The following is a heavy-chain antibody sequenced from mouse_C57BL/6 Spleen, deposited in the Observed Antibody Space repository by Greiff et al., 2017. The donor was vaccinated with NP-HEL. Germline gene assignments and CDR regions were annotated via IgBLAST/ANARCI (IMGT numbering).Heavy chain of an antibody. CDR2: IYPGDGDT. V-gene: IGHV1-80*01. Sequence: QVQLQQSGAELVKPGASVKISCKASGYAFSSYWMNWVKQRPGKGLEWIGQIYPGDGDTNYNGKFKGKATLTADKSSSTAYMQLSSLTSEDSAVYFCARSGYYGTHDYWGKGTTLTVSS. CDR3: ARSGYYGTHDY. D-gene: IGHD1-1*01. J-gene: IGHJ2*01. CDR1: GYAFSSYW.